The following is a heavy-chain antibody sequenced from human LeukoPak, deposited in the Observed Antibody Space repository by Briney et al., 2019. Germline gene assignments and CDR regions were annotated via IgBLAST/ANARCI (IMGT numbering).Heavy chain of an antibody. J-gene: IGHJ4*02. V-gene: IGHV4-61*02. D-gene: IGHD3-22*01. CDR3: ARDSNGYLDFDY. Sequence: SETLSLTCTLSGRSISRGSDYWPWIRQPAGKGLEWIGRIYTSGSTNYNPSLKSRVTISVDTSKNQFSLKLTSNNAADKAGYYCARDSNGYLDFDYWGQGTLVTVSS. CDR1: GRSISRGSDY. CDR2: IYTSGST.